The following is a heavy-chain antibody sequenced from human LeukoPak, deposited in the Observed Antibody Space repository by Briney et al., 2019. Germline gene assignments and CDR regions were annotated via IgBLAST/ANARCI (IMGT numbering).Heavy chain of an antibody. CDR1: GFTFSSYS. CDR3: ARGTYYYDSSGLLDY. D-gene: IGHD3-22*01. J-gene: IGHJ4*02. V-gene: IGHV3-21*01. Sequence: GGSLRLSCAASGFTFSSYSMNWVRQAPGKGLEWVSSISSSSSYIYYADSVKGRFTISRDNAKNSLYLQMNSLRAEDTAVYYCARGTYYYDSSGLLDYWGQGTLVTVSS. CDR2: ISSSSSYI.